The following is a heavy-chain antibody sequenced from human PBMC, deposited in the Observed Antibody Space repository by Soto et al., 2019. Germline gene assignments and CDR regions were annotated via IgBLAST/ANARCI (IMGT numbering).Heavy chain of an antibody. CDR3: AKDAKIRKKVLFPAGDAMDL. J-gene: IGHJ6*02. D-gene: IGHD2-15*01. V-gene: IGHV3-23*01. CDR1: GFTFSRYG. CDR2: ISVSGDNT. Sequence: EVQLLESGGGLVKPGGSLRLSCEASGFTFSRYGIGGVRQAPGRGLQLVAAISVSGDNTSYADSARGRFTIYRDNSKNTLDVQMNSLIAEDTALYYCAKDAKIRKKVLFPAGDAMDLWGQGTTVTVSS.